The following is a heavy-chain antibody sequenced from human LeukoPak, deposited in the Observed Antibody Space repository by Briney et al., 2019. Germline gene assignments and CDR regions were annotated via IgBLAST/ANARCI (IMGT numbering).Heavy chain of an antibody. Sequence: PSETLSLTCTVSGGSVSSSYWSWIRQPPGKGLEWIGYISYSGSTNYNPSLKSRVTISVDTSKSQFSLRLSSVTAADTAVYYCARQGSPYYYDSGGSPLDYWGQGTLVTVSS. D-gene: IGHD3-22*01. CDR2: ISYSGST. CDR3: ARQGSPYYYDSGGSPLDY. CDR1: GGSVSSSY. V-gene: IGHV4-59*08. J-gene: IGHJ4*02.